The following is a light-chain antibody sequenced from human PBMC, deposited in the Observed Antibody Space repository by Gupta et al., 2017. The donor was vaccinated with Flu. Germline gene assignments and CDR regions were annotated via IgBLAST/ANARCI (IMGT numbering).Light chain of an antibody. Sequence: VTLSCSGSSSNIGSYTVDWYQDLPGAAHTLLIYDNGLRPSGVPDRFSASKSGTSDSLALSGLQSEDEADYYCAAWDDSLGGFYVFGTGTTVTVL. CDR2: DNG. CDR3: AAWDDSLGGFYV. J-gene: IGLJ1*01. V-gene: IGLV1-44*01. CDR1: SSNIGSYT.